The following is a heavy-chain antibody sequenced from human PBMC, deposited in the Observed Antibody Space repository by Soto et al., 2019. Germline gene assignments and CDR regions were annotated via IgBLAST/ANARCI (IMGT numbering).Heavy chain of an antibody. CDR2: IWYDGSNK. J-gene: IGHJ5*02. D-gene: IGHD6-13*01. CDR3: ARGELIAAALGWFDT. Sequence: QVQLVESGGGVVQPGRSLRLSCAASGFTFSSYGMHWVRQAPGKGLEWVAVIWYDGSNKYYADSVKGRFTISRDNSKNTLYLQMNSLRAEDTAVYYCARGELIAAALGWFDTWGQGTLVTVSS. CDR1: GFTFSSYG. V-gene: IGHV3-33*01.